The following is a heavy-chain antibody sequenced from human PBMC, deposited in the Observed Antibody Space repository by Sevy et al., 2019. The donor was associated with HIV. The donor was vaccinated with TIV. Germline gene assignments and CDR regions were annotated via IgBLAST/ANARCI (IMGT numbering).Heavy chain of an antibody. CDR2: IFNDGKTK. Sequence: GGSLRLSCKASGFIFSRYGVHWVRQAPGKGLEWVASIFNDGKTKYYGDPVKGRFTISRDDSKNTLYLQMDSLRAEDTAVYYCARESGSVWYLDYWGQGTLVTVSS. CDR3: ARESGSVWYLDY. V-gene: IGHV3-33*01. CDR1: GFIFSRYG. J-gene: IGHJ4*02. D-gene: IGHD1-1*01.